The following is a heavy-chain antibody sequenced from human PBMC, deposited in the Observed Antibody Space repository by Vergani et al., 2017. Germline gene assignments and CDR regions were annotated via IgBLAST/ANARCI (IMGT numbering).Heavy chain of an antibody. V-gene: IGHV4-31*03. CDR1: GGSISSGGYY. CDR2: IYYSGST. J-gene: IGHJ6*03. Sequence: QVQLQESGPGLVKPSQTLSLTCTVSGGSISSGGYYWSWIRQHPGKGLEWIGYIYYSGSTYYNPSLKSRVTISVDTSKNQFSLKLSSVTAADTAVYYCARGASWYGSYYYYYMDVGGKGTTVTGSS. D-gene: IGHD6-13*01. CDR3: ARGASWYGSYYYYYMDV.